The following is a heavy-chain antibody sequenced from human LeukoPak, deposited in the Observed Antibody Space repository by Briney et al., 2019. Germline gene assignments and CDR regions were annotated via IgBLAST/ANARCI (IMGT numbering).Heavy chain of an antibody. J-gene: IGHJ4*02. CDR1: GGSISSSSYY. CDR2: IYYSGST. V-gene: IGHV4-39*01. D-gene: IGHD5-18*01. Sequence: SGTLSLTCTVSGGSISSSSYYWGWIRQPPGKGLEWIGSIYYSGSTYYNPSLKSRVTISVDTSKNQFSLKLSSVTAADTAVYYCARAGYSYGPFDYWGQGTLVTVSS. CDR3: ARAGYSYGPFDY.